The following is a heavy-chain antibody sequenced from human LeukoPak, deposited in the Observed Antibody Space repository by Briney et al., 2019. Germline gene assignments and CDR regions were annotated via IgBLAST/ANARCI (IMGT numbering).Heavy chain of an antibody. Sequence: GGSLRLSCVVSGIIFDHYAMHWVRQAPGKGLEWVAGINWDSGAQGHADSVRGRFTISRDNAKNSLYLEMNSLRAEDTAVYYCAKSPRGLLWFGELSCYYYYMDVWGKGTTVTVSS. CDR2: INWDSGAQ. CDR1: GIIFDHYA. V-gene: IGHV3-9*01. J-gene: IGHJ6*03. D-gene: IGHD3-10*01. CDR3: AKSPRGLLWFGELSCYYYYMDV.